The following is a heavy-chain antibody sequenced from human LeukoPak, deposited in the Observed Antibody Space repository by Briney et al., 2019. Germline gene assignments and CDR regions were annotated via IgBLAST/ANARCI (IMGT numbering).Heavy chain of an antibody. CDR2: INTDESVT. CDR3: AGPSFDAAAMGFDP. CDR1: GLTFSAYW. D-gene: IGHD2-15*01. J-gene: IGHJ5*02. Sequence: GWYLRLPCAASGLTFSAYWIDWVRQPPGKGLVWVSVINTDESVTRYADSVKGRFTISRDNVKNTLYLQMNSLRDEDTAVYYCAGPSFDAAAMGFDPWGQGTLVTVSS. V-gene: IGHV3-74*01.